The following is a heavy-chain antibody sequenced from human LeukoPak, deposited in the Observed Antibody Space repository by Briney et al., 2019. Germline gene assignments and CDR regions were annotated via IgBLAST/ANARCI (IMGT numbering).Heavy chain of an antibody. CDR2: MSYDGSNK. J-gene: IGHJ4*02. CDR1: GFTFTSYS. V-gene: IGHV3-30*03. Sequence: QAGGSLRLSCAASGFTFTSYSMHWVRQAPGKGLEWVSVMSYDGSNKYYADSVKGRFTISRDNSKNTLFLQMNSLRAEDTAVYFCARVGRGYSFKVYYFDYWGQGTLVTVSS. D-gene: IGHD5-18*01. CDR3: ARVGRGYSFKVYYFDY.